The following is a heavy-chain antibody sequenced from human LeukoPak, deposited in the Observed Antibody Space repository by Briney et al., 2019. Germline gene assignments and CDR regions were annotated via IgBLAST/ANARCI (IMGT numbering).Heavy chain of an antibody. V-gene: IGHV3-30*18. CDR1: GFTFSSYG. CDR2: ISYDGSNK. D-gene: IGHD6-19*01. J-gene: IGHJ6*02. Sequence: GGSLRLSCAASGFTFSSYGMHWVRQAPGKGLEWVAVISYDGSNKYYADSVKGRFTISRDNSKNTLYLQMNSLRAEDTAVYYCAKVAVAGTTHYYYGMDVWGQGTTVTVSS. CDR3: AKVAVAGTTHYYYGMDV.